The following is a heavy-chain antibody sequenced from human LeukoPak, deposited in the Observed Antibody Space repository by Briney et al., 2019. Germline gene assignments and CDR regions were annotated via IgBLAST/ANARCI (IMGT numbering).Heavy chain of an antibody. CDR1: GGSISSSDYY. D-gene: IGHD3-9*01. CDR2: ISNSGST. J-gene: IGHJ4*02. V-gene: IGHV4-30-4*01. Sequence: SETLSLTCTVSGGSISSSDYYWSWLRQPPGKGLEWIAYISNSGSTNFNPSLRSRVTISVDTSNNQFSLRLSSVTAADTAVYFCARSRRLTHDALTGWRYYFDYWGQGTLVTVSS. CDR3: ARSRRLTHDALTGWRYYFDY.